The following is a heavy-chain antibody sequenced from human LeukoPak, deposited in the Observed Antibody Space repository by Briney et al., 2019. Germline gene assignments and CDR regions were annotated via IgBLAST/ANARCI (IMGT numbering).Heavy chain of an antibody. CDR2: ISSSSSTI. CDR1: GFTFSSYS. V-gene: IGHV3-48*02. Sequence: PGGSLRLSCAASGFTFSSYSMNWVRQAPGKGLEWVSYISSSSSTIYYADSVKGRFTISRDNAKNSLYLQMNSLRDEDTAVYYCARDKGESSSWPPTPPYYWGQGTLVTDSS. J-gene: IGHJ4*02. CDR3: ARDKGESSSWPPTPPYY. D-gene: IGHD6-13*01.